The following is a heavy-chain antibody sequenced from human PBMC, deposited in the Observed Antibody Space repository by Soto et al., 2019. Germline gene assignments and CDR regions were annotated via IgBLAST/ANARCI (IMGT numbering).Heavy chain of an antibody. V-gene: IGHV4-30-2*01. J-gene: IGHJ3*02. CDR2: IYHSGST. Sequence: SETLSLTCAVSGGSISSGGYSWSWIRQPPGKGLEWIGYIYHSGSTYYNPSLKSRVTISVDRSKNQFSLKLSSVTAADTAVYYCARDYYDSSGYYWDAFDIWGQGTMVTVSS. CDR1: GGSISSGGYS. CDR3: ARDYYDSSGYYWDAFDI. D-gene: IGHD3-22*01.